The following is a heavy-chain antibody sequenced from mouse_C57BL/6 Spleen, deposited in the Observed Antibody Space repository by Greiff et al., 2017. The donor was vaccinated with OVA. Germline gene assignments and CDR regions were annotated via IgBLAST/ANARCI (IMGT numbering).Heavy chain of an antibody. Sequence: QVQLQQSGAELVKPGASVKISCKASGYAFSSYWMNWVKQRPGKGLEWIGQIYPGDGDTNYNGKFKGKATLTADKSSSTAYMQLSSLTSEDSAVYFCARGGYDGYYLTYWGQGTTLTVSS. V-gene: IGHV1-80*01. D-gene: IGHD2-3*01. CDR2: IYPGDGDT. J-gene: IGHJ2*01. CDR1: GYAFSSYW. CDR3: ARGGYDGYYLTY.